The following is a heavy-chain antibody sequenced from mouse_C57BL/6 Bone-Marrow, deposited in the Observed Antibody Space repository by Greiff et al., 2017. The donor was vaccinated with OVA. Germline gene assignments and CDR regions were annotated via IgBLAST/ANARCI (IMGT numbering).Heavy chain of an antibody. CDR1: GFNIKDDY. V-gene: IGHV14-4*01. J-gene: IGHJ2*01. Sequence: VQLQQSGAELVRPGASVKLSCTASGFNIKDDYMHWVKQRPEQGLEWIGWIDPENGDTEYASKFQGKATITADTSSNTAYLQLSSLTSEDTAVYYCTYDGFDYWGQGTTLTVSS. D-gene: IGHD2-3*01. CDR2: IDPENGDT. CDR3: TYDGFDY.